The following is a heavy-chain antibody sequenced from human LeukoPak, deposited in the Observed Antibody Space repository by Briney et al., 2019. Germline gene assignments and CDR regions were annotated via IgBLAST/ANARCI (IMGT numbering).Heavy chain of an antibody. CDR3: ATRVVPAATINLYYFDY. V-gene: IGHV1-24*01. Sequence: ASVKVSCKVSGYTLTELSMHWVRQAPGKGLEWMGGFDPEDGETNYAQKFQGRVTMTEDTSTDTAYMELSSLRSEDTAVYYCATRVVPAATINLYYFDYWGQGTLVTVSS. J-gene: IGHJ4*02. CDR1: GYTLTELS. D-gene: IGHD2-2*01. CDR2: FDPEDGET.